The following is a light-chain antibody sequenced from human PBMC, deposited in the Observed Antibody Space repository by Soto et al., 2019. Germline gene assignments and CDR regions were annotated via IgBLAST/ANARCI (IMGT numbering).Light chain of an antibody. CDR2: GAS. CDR1: QSVSSNY. CDR3: QQYGSSRWT. Sequence: EIVLTQSPATLSVSPGERATLSCRASQSVSSNYLAWYQQNPGQPPRLLIYGASSRATGIPDRFSGSGSGTDFTLTISRLEPEDFAVYYCQQYGSSRWTFGQGTKVDIK. V-gene: IGKV3-20*01. J-gene: IGKJ1*01.